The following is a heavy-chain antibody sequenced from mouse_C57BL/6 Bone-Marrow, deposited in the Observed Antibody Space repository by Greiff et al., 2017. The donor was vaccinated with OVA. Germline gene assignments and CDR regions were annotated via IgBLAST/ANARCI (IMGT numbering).Heavy chain of an antibody. Sequence: ESGAELARPGASVKLSCKASGYTFTSYGISWVKQRTGQGLEWIGEIYPRSGNTYYNEKFKGKATLTADKSSSTAYMELRSLTSEDSAVYFCARGRGDGSSYNWYFDVWGTGTTVTVSS. V-gene: IGHV1-81*01. J-gene: IGHJ1*03. CDR1: GYTFTSYG. CDR3: ARGRGDGSSYNWYFDV. D-gene: IGHD1-1*01. CDR2: IYPRSGNT.